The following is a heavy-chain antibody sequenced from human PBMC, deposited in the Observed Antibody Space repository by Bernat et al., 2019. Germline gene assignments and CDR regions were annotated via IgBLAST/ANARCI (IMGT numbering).Heavy chain of an antibody. CDR1: GFTFNSYA. CDR2: IRGSGGST. CDR3: AKDRPRVSGYDTEYYFDY. D-gene: IGHD5-12*01. Sequence: EVQLVESGGGLVQPGGSLRLSCEASGFTFNSYAMNWVRQAPGKGLEWVSTIRGSGGSTYYADSVNGRFTISRDISKNTLYLQMNSLRAEDTAVYYCAKDRPRVSGYDTEYYFDYWGQGTLVTVSS. J-gene: IGHJ4*02. V-gene: IGHV3-23*04.